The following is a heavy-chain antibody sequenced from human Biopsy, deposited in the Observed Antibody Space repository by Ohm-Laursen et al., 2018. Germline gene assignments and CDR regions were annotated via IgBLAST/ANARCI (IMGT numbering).Heavy chain of an antibody. J-gene: IGHJ3*02. CDR1: GDSVTKYY. D-gene: IGHD3-22*01. CDR3: GRREVVITHDAFDT. Sequence: SETLSLTCTVSGDSVTKYYWSWTRQPPGKGLEWIGDVYYSGSTNRNPSLKSRVTILVDTSKNQFSLKLNSVTAADTAVYYCGRREVVITHDAFDTWGQGTMVTVSS. V-gene: IGHV4-59*08. CDR2: VYYSGST.